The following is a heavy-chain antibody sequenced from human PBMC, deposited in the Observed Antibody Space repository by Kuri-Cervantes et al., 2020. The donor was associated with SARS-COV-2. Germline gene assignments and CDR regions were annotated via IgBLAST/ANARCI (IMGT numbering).Heavy chain of an antibody. J-gene: IGHJ6*02. V-gene: IGHV4-34*01. CDR1: GGSFSGYY. Sequence: ESLKISCAVYGGSFSGYYWSWIRQPPGKGLEWIGEINHSGSTNYNPSLKSRVTISVDTSKNQFSLKLSSVTAADTAVYYCARDRGLGSASSNGMDVWGQGTTVTVSS. CDR3: ARDRGLGSASSNGMDV. D-gene: IGHD3-10*01. CDR2: INHSGST.